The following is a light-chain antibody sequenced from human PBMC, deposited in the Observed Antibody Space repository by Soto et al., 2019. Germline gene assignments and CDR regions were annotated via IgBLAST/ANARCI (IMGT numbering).Light chain of an antibody. CDR1: SSNIGAGYD. V-gene: IGLV1-40*01. CDR3: QSYDSSLSVV. Sequence: QSVLTQPPSVSGAPGQRVTISCTGSSSNIGAGYDVHWYQQLPGTAPKLLIYVNSNRPSGVPDRFSGSESGTSASLAITGLQAEDEADYYCQSYDSSLSVVFGGGTKLPVL. J-gene: IGLJ2*01. CDR2: VNS.